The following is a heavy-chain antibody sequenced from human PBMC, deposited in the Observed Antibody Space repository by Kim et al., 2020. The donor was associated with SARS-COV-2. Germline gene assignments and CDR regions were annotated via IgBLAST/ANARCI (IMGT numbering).Heavy chain of an antibody. CDR3: AREREAAAGRFFDF. CDR2: INPNGGDT. CDR1: GYTFTAYF. J-gene: IGHJ4*02. D-gene: IGHD6-13*01. V-gene: IGHV1-2*06. Sequence: ASVKVSCNASGYTFTAYFMHWVRQAPGQGLEWMGRINPNGGDTNDAQKFRGRVTMTRDTSISTAYMELSSLKSDDTAVYYCAREREAAAGRFFDFWGQGTLVTVSS.